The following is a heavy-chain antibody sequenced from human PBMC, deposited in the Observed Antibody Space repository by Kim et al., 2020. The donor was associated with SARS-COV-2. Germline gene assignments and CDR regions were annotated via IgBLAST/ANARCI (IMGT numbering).Heavy chain of an antibody. CDR1: GFTVSSNY. Sequence: GGSLRLSCAASGFTVSSNYMSWVRQAPGKGLEWVSVIYSGGSTYYADSVKGRFTISRDNSKNTLYLQMNSLRAEDTAVYYCAGLLTGYYISAFDIWGQGTMVTVSS. CDR3: AGLLTGYYISAFDI. J-gene: IGHJ3*02. CDR2: IYSGGST. D-gene: IGHD3-9*01. V-gene: IGHV3-53*01.